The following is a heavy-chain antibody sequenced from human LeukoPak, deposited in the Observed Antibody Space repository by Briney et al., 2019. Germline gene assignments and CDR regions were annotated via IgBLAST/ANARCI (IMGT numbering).Heavy chain of an antibody. Sequence: GGSLRLSCAASGFTFSSYWMSWVRQAPGKGLEWVVNIKQDGSEKYYVDSVKGRFTISRDNAKNSLYLQMNSLRAEDTAVYYCARDSYYYYYYMDVWGKGTTVTVSS. CDR1: GFTFSSYW. CDR3: ARDSYYYYYYMDV. V-gene: IGHV3-7*01. J-gene: IGHJ6*03. CDR2: IKQDGSEK.